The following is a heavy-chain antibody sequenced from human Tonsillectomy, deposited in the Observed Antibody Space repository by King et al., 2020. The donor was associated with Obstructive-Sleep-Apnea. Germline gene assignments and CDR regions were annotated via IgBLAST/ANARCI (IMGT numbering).Heavy chain of an antibody. CDR1: GGSISSSSYY. CDR2: IYYSGST. D-gene: IGHD5-18*01. V-gene: IGHV4-39*07. Sequence: LQLQESGPGLVKPSETLSLTCTVSGGSISSSSYYWGWIRQPPGKGLGWIGSIYYSGSTYYNPSLKSRVTISVDTSKNQFSLKLSSVTAADTAVYYCARDHGYSYGPIDYWGQGTLVTVSS. CDR3: ARDHGYSYGPIDY. J-gene: IGHJ4*02.